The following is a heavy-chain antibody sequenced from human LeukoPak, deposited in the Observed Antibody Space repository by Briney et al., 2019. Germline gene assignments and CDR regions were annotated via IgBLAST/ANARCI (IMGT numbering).Heavy chain of an antibody. CDR1: GGSIRSYY. V-gene: IGHV4-4*07. CDR3: ARDPGAAAESGAFDI. CDR2: IYTSGST. D-gene: IGHD6-13*01. J-gene: IGHJ3*02. Sequence: SETLSLTCTVSGGSIRSYYWRWIRQPAGKALEWIGRIYTSGSTNYNPSLKSRVTMSVDTSKNQFSLKLSSVTAADTAVYYCARDPGAAAESGAFDIWGQGTMVTVSS.